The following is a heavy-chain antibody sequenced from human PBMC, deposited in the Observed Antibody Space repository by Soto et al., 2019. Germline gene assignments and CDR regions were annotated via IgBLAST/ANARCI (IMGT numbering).Heavy chain of an antibody. D-gene: IGHD5-12*01. CDR3: TKAITGTWSMDA. Sequence: PGGSLRLSCGASGFTFSSDGMHWVRQAPGKGLEWVAVISYDGSVKYYKDSVKGRFSISRDNSKNTLYLQMNSLRDEDSAVYYCTKAITGTWSMDAWGQGTKVTVSS. J-gene: IGHJ6*02. V-gene: IGHV3-30*18. CDR2: ISYDGSVK. CDR1: GFTFSSDG.